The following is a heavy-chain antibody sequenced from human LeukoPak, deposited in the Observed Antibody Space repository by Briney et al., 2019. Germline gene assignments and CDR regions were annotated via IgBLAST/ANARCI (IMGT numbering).Heavy chain of an antibody. CDR1: GCNLSSNV. J-gene: IGHJ3*02. Sequence: SVKVSCKASGCNLSSNVITWVRQAPGQGLEWMRGIIPIFGTPNYAQKFQGRVTITADKSTSTAYMELSSLRSEDTAVYYCARPAYYYDSSGYYGGAFDIWGQGTMVTVSS. D-gene: IGHD3-22*01. V-gene: IGHV1-69*06. CDR2: IIPIFGTP. CDR3: ARPAYYYDSSGYYGGAFDI.